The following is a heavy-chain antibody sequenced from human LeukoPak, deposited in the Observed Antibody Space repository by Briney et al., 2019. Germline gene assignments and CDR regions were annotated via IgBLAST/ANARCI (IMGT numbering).Heavy chain of an antibody. Sequence: PGGSLRLSCAASGFTSNDYVMSWVRQAPGKGLEWVSSISGSGRSLYYADSIKGRFNISRDNSKKILYLQMDSLRAEDTAIYYCATEVVYWGQGALVTVSS. CDR3: ATEVVY. J-gene: IGHJ4*02. V-gene: IGHV3-23*01. CDR2: ISGSGRSL. CDR1: GFTSNDYV.